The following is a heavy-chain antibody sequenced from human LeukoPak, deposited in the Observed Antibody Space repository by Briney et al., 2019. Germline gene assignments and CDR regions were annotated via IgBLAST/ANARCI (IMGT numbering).Heavy chain of an antibody. J-gene: IGHJ4*02. Sequence: PGGSLRLSCAASGLTFSHYAMSWDRQAPGKGLQWVSSISGSGGRTYYADSVMGRFTISRDNSKNTLYLQMNSLRAEDTAVYYCATPYYDSSGYLFPFDYWGQGTLVTVSS. D-gene: IGHD3-22*01. CDR2: ISGSGGRT. CDR1: GLTFSHYA. CDR3: ATPYYDSSGYLFPFDY. V-gene: IGHV3-23*01.